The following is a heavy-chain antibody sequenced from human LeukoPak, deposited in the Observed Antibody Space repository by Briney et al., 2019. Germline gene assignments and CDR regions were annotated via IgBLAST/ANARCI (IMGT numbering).Heavy chain of an antibody. Sequence: PGGSLRLSCAASELMFNKYGMSWVRQAPGKGLEWVASIWSDGENEGHADSVKGRFTISKDNSKNTLYLEMNSLRAEDTAVYYCARVRGPQLSYFDYWGQGTLVTVSS. CDR2: IWSDGENE. J-gene: IGHJ4*02. CDR3: ARVRGPQLSYFDY. CDR1: ELMFNKYG. D-gene: IGHD3-10*01. V-gene: IGHV3-33*01.